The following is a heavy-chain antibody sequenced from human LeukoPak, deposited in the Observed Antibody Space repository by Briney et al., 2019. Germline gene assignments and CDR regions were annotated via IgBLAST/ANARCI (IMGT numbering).Heavy chain of an antibody. V-gene: IGHV4-59*08. CDR3: ARGEEGD. CDR2: IYYSYSGST. CDR1: GGSISSYY. Sequence: SETLSLTCTFSGGSISSYYWSWIRQPPGKGLEWIGYIYYSYSGSTNYNPSLKSRVTISVDTSSDQFSLKLSSVTAADTAVYYCARGEEGDWGQGTLVTVSS. J-gene: IGHJ4*02.